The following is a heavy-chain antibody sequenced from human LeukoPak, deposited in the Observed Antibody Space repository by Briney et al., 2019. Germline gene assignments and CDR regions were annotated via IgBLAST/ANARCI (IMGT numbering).Heavy chain of an antibody. CDR2: ISSSGDYK. CDR1: VFTFSSYA. Sequence: TGGSLRLSCAAAVFTFSSYAMSWVRQAAGKGLDWVASISSSGDYKYYADSVKGRFTISRDNPKNSIYLQMNSLRTEDTAVYYCARGDNSGWFDWFDPWGQGTLVTVSS. D-gene: IGHD6-19*01. V-gene: IGHV3-21*01. CDR3: ARGDNSGWFDWFDP. J-gene: IGHJ5*02.